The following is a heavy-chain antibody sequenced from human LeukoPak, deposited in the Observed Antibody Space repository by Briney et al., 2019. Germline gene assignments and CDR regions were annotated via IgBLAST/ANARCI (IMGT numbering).Heavy chain of an antibody. V-gene: IGHV3-30*02. CDR3: AKTGIAAPVVDY. D-gene: IGHD6-13*01. J-gene: IGHJ4*02. CDR2: IRYDGSNK. CDR1: GFTFSSYG. Sequence: QPGGSLRLSCAASGFTFSSYGMHWVRQAPGKGLEWVAFIRYDGSNKYYADSVKGRFTISRDKAKNSLYLQMNSLRAEDTALYYCAKTGIAAPVVDYWGQGTLVTVSS.